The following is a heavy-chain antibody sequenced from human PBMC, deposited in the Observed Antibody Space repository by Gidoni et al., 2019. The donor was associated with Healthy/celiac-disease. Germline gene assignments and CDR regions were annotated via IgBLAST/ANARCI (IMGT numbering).Heavy chain of an antibody. J-gene: IGHJ6*02. D-gene: IGHD2-15*01. CDR2: IKSKTDGGTT. CDR1: GFTFSNAW. Sequence: EVQLVESGGGLVKPGGSLRLSCASSGFTFSNAWMRWFRQAPGKALEWVGRIKSKTDGGTTDYAAPVKGRFTISRDDSKNTLYLQMNSLKTEDTAVYYCTTGDCSGGSCYSPSYYYYGMDVWGQGTTVTVSS. CDR3: TTGDCSGGSCYSPSYYYYGMDV. V-gene: IGHV3-15*01.